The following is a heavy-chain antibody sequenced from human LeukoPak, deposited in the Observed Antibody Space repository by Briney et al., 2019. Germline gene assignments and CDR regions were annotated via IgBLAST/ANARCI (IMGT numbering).Heavy chain of an antibody. V-gene: IGHV3-30*03. CDR2: ISYDGSNK. J-gene: IGHJ4*02. Sequence: GGSLRLSCAASGFTFSSYGMHWVRQAPGKGLEWVAVISYDGSNKYYADSVKGRFTISRDNAKNSLYLQMNSLRAEDTAVYYCARDTAPMVITTYFDYWGQGTLVTVSS. D-gene: IGHD3-22*01. CDR3: ARDTAPMVITTYFDY. CDR1: GFTFSSYG.